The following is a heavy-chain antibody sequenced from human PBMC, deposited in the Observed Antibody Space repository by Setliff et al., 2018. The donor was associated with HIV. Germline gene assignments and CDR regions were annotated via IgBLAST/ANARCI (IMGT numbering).Heavy chain of an antibody. CDR1: GYTFTNYG. D-gene: IGHD3-10*01. J-gene: IGHJ4*02. Sequence: ASVKVSCKASGYTFTNYGVTWVRQAPGQGLEWMGWINAYNGDAVYTQRLQGRATMTTETSTTTAYMELRGLKFDDTAVYYCTRVRDHYDSGTYYRPLYFFDSWGQGTLVTVSS. CDR2: INAYNGDA. V-gene: IGHV1-18*01. CDR3: TRVRDHYDSGTYYRPLYFFDS.